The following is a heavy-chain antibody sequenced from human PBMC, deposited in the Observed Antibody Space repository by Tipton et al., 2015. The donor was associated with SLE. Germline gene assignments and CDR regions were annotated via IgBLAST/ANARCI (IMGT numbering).Heavy chain of an antibody. V-gene: IGHV4-59*11. CDR1: GGSISSHY. CDR3: ARDDSGSYYHAFDI. J-gene: IGHJ3*02. Sequence: TLSLTCTVSGGSISSHYWSWIRRPPGKGLEWIGYIYYSGSTNYNPSLKSRVTISVDTSKNQFSLKLSSVTAADTAVYYCARDDSGSYYHAFDIWGQGTMVTVSS. CDR2: IYYSGST. D-gene: IGHD1-26*01.